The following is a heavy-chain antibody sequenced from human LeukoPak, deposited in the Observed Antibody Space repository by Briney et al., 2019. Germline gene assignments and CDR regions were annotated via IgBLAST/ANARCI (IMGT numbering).Heavy chain of an antibody. D-gene: IGHD2-8*01. V-gene: IGHV1-2*02. CDR2: INPNSGGT. J-gene: IGHJ4*02. Sequence: GASVKVSCKASGGTFSSYAISWVRQAPGQGLEWMGWINPNSGGTDYAQKFQGRVTMTRDTSISTAYMELSSLRSDDTAMYYCANSMETPTLDYWGQGTLVTVSS. CDR1: GGTFSSYA. CDR3: ANSMETPTLDY.